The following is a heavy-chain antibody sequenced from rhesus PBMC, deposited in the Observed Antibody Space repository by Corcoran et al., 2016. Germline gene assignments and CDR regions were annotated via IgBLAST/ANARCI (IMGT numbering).Heavy chain of an antibody. CDR3: ARGVAAAIPYFDY. J-gene: IGHJ4*01. V-gene: IGHV1-198*02. CDR1: GFTFGSYA. CDR2: TFPLVGIT. D-gene: IGHD6-43*01. Sequence: QVQLVQSGAEVKKPGSSVKVSCKASGFTFGSYAISWVRQAPGQELEWRGETFPLVGITTNPEKFQGRVTITADPTTSTACMELGSLRSEDTAVYYFARGVAAAIPYFDYWGQGVLVTVSS.